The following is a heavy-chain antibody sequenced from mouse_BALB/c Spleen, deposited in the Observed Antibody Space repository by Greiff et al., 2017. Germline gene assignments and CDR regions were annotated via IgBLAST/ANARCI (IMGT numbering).Heavy chain of an antibody. J-gene: IGHJ4*01. CDR2: ISSGGGST. Sequence: EVNVVESGGGLVKPGGSLKLSCAASGFAFSSYDMSWVRQTPEKRLEWVAYISSGGGSTYYPDTVKGRFTISRDNAKNTLYLQMSSLKSEDTAMYYCARHNYGNFYAMDYWGQGTSVTVSS. CDR1: GFAFSSYD. V-gene: IGHV5-12-1*01. CDR3: ARHNYGNFYAMDY. D-gene: IGHD2-1*01.